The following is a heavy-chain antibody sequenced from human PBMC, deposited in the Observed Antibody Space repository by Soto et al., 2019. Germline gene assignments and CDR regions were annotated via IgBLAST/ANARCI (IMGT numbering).Heavy chain of an antibody. V-gene: IGHV3-23*01. CDR2: ISGSGGST. Sequence: EVQLLESGGGLVQPGGSLRLSCAASGFTFSSYAMSWVRQAPGKGLEWVSAISGSGGSTYYADSVKGRFTISSDNSKNTLYLQMNSLRAEDTAVYYCASRRELLWFGELGYYWGQGTLVTVSS. CDR1: GFTFSSYA. CDR3: ASRRELLWFGELGYY. D-gene: IGHD3-10*01. J-gene: IGHJ4*02.